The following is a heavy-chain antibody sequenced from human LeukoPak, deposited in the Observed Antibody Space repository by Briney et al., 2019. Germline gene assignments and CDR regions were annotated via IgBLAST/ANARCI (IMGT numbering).Heavy chain of an antibody. V-gene: IGHV4-61*08. J-gene: IGHJ4*02. Sequence: SSETLSLTCTVSGGSISSGDYYWSWIRQPPGKGLEWIGYIYYSGSTNYNPSLKSRVTISVDTSKNQFSLKLSSVTAADTAVYYCARVRGGGLFDYWGQGTLVTVSS. CDR1: GGSISSGDYY. D-gene: IGHD3-10*01. CDR3: ARVRGGGLFDY. CDR2: IYYSGST.